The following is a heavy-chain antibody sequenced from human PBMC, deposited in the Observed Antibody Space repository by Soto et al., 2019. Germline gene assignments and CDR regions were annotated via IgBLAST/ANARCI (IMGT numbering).Heavy chain of an antibody. J-gene: IGHJ4*02. Sequence: SQTFSLTCAISGGRGASNSAAWNWIRKSPSRGLEWLGRTYYRSKWYSDYAVSVKSRITINPDTSKNQFSLQLNSVTPEDTAVDYCTQAAGYISTWFFDSWAQGTLVTVS. V-gene: IGHV6-1*01. CDR3: TQAAGYISTWFFDS. CDR1: GGRGASNSAA. CDR2: TYYRSKWYS. D-gene: IGHD6-13*01.